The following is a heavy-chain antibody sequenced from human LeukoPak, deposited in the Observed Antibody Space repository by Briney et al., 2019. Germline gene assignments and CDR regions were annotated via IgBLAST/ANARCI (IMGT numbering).Heavy chain of an antibody. Sequence: GGSLRLSCAASGFTFSAYAMNWVRQAPGKGLEWVSVISGGGSTYYADSVKGRFTISRDNSMNTVYLQMNSLRAEDTAIYYCANGATAPPKNWLTRRDINLRPGGIDDWGQGTLVTVSS. J-gene: IGHJ4*02. V-gene: IGHV3-23*01. CDR2: ISGGGST. D-gene: IGHD3-16*01. CDR3: ANGATAPPKNWLTRRDINLRPGGIDD. CDR1: GFTFSAYA.